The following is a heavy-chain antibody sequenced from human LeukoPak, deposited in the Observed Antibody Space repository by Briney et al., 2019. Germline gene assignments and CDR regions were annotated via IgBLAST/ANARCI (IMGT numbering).Heavy chain of an antibody. CDR1: GGSISSYY. D-gene: IGHD6-13*01. Sequence: PSETLSLACTVSGGSISSYYWSWIRQPPGKGLEWIGYIYTSGSTNYNPSLKSRVTISVDTSKNQFSLKLSSVTAADTAVYYCARLIDPRYSSSWYYFDYWGQGTLVTVSS. V-gene: IGHV4-4*09. CDR3: ARLIDPRYSSSWYYFDY. CDR2: IYTSGST. J-gene: IGHJ4*02.